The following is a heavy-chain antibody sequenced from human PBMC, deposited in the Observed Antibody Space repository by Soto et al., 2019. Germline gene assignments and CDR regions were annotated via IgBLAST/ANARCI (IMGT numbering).Heavy chain of an antibody. CDR1: GGSFSGYY. J-gene: IGHJ4*02. CDR2: INHSGST. V-gene: IGHV4-34*01. CDR3: ARTRTHYYGSGSLRLDY. D-gene: IGHD3-10*01. Sequence: PSETLSLTCAVYGGSFSGYYWSWIRQPPGKGLEWIGEINHSGSTNYNPSLKSRVTISVDTSKNQFSLKLSSVTAADTAVYYCARTRTHYYGSGSLRLDYWGQGTLVTVSS.